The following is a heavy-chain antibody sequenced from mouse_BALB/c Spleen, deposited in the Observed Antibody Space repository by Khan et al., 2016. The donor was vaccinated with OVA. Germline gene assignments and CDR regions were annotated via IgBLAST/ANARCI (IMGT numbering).Heavy chain of an antibody. J-gene: IGHJ3*01. D-gene: IGHD3-3*01. CDR1: GYSFTSYY. Sequence: VQLQQSGPELVKPGASVKISCKASGYSFTSYYMHWMKQSHGKSLEWIGYIDPFNADTDYNQKFKGKATLTVDKSSNTAYMHLTSLTSEDSAVYYCARGTFAYWGQGTLVTVSA. V-gene: IGHV1S135*01. CDR3: ARGTFAY. CDR2: IDPFNADT.